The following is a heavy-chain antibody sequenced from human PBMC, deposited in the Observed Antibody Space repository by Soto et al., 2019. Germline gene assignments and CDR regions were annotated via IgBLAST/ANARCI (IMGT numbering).Heavy chain of an antibody. Sequence: QVQLQESGPGLVKPSETLSLTCSVSGGSISNYYWSWIRQPPGKGLEWIGYIYYNGNTHYNPSLRSRVTMSVDTSKNQFSLTLNSVTAADTAFYYCARAGLLVAPAGILQLDYWGQGSLVTVSS. CDR1: GGSISNYY. V-gene: IGHV4-59*01. CDR3: ARAGLLVAPAGILQLDY. CDR2: IYYNGNT. J-gene: IGHJ4*02. D-gene: IGHD6-13*01.